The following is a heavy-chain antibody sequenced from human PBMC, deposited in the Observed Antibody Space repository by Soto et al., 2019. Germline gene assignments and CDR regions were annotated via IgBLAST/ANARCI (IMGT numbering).Heavy chain of an antibody. CDR1: TESFSTYY. Sequence: QVQLQQWGAGLLKPSETLSLTCAVHTESFSTYYCSWTPQPPGKGLEWIEDSHPFGDTNYNPSLRHRVTISLQPSKLPPPLNLPSVSAAQTAVLICATSREPPTGGRRWGSGALVTVSS. J-gene: IGHJ4*02. CDR3: ATSREPPTGGRR. V-gene: IGHV4-34*02. CDR2: SHPFGDT. D-gene: IGHD2-2*01.